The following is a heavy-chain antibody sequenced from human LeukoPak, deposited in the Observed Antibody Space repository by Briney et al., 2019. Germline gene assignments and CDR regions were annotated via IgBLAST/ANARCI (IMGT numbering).Heavy chain of an antibody. CDR3: ASSNEYYDFWSGYFTY. Sequence: SETLSLTCAVYGGSFSGYYWSWIRQPPGKGLEWIGEINHSGSTNYNPSLKSRVTISVDTSKNQFSLKLSSVTAADTAVYYCASSNEYYDFWSGYFTYWGQGTLVTVSS. CDR1: GGSFSGYY. J-gene: IGHJ4*02. V-gene: IGHV4-34*01. CDR2: INHSGST. D-gene: IGHD3-3*01.